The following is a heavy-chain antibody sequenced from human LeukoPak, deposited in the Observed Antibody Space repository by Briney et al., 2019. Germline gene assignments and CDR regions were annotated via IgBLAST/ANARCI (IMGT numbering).Heavy chain of an antibody. Sequence: GGSLRLSCAASGFTFSSYSMNWVRQAPGKGLEWVSSLSTSSSYIYYADSVKGRFTVSRDNARNSLELQMNSLRADDTAVYYCARSARLMKGVVEVTALDDWGQGTLVTVSS. CDR2: LSTSSSYI. CDR3: ARSARLMKGVVEVTALDD. D-gene: IGHD3-3*01. J-gene: IGHJ4*02. CDR1: GFTFSSYS. V-gene: IGHV3-21*01.